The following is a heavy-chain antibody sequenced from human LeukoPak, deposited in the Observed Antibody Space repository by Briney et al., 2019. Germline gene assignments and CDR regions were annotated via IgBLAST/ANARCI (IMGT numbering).Heavy chain of an antibody. V-gene: IGHV5-51*01. D-gene: IGHD3-22*01. J-gene: IGHJ4*02. CDR1: GYSFINYW. CDR3: ARLGLEAYDSSGYYYFDY. Sequence: GESLKISCMASGYSFINYWIGWGRQMPGKSLGWMGTIYPGDSDTRYRPSFQGQVTISADKSTSIAYLQWSSLTASDTAMYYCARLGLEAYDSSGYYYFDYWGQGALVTVSS. CDR2: IYPGDSDT.